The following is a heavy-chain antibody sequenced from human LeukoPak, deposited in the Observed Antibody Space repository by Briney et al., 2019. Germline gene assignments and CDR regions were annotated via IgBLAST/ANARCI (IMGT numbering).Heavy chain of an antibody. J-gene: IGHJ4*02. CDR3: ARDGASFDY. V-gene: IGHV3-30*02. Sequence: GGSLRLSCAASGFTFSSYAMHWVRQAPGKGLEWVAFIRYDASNKYHAEFVKGRFTISRDNAKNSLSLQMNSLRVEDTAVYYCARDGASFDYWGQGTLVTVSS. CDR2: IRYDASNK. CDR1: GFTFSSYA.